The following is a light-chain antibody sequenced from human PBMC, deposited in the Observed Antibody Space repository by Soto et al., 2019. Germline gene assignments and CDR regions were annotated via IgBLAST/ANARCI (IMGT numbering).Light chain of an antibody. CDR3: QQHSHWPPWT. Sequence: VLTQAPATLSLSPGERDTLSCRASENVRTFVDWYQQKPGQAPRLLIYGASIRAPDIPARFSGSGSGTDFTLTISNLEPEDFAVYYCQQHSHWPPWTFGRATRVEIQ. J-gene: IGKJ1*01. CDR2: GAS. CDR1: ENVRTF. V-gene: IGKV3-11*01.